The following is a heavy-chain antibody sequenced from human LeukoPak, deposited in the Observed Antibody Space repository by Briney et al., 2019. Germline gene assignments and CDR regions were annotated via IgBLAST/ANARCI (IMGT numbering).Heavy chain of an antibody. CDR1: GGSISSYY. V-gene: IGHV4-4*08. CDR3: ARPIRQTNWFDP. Sequence: SETLSLTCTVSGGSISSYYWSWIRQPPGKGLEWIGYIYTSGSTNYNPSLKSRVTISVDTSKNQFSLKLSSVTAADTAVYYCARPIRQTNWFDPWGQGTLVTVSS. CDR2: IYTSGST. J-gene: IGHJ5*02.